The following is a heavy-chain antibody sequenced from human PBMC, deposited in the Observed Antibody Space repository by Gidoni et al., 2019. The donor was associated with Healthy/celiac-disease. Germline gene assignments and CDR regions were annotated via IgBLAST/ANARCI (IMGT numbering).Heavy chain of an antibody. D-gene: IGHD2-2*01. CDR2: ISWNSGSI. J-gene: IGHJ4*02. CDR1: GFTFDDYA. CDR3: GSSDY. Sequence: EVQLVESGGGLVQPGRSVRLSCADSGFTFDDYAMHWVRQDPGKGLDWVSGISWNSGSIGYADSVKGRFTISRDNAKNSLYLQMNSLRAEDTALYYCGSSDYWGQGTLVTVSS. V-gene: IGHV3-9*01.